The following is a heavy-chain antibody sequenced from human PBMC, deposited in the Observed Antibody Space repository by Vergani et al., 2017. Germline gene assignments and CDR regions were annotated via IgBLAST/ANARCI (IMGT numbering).Heavy chain of an antibody. J-gene: IGHJ5*02. CDR3: ARGSCSSTSCYRGSEFDP. CDR1: GFTFSDYY. D-gene: IGHD2-2*01. CDR2: ISSSSSYT. Sequence: QVQLVESGGGLVKPGGSLRLSCAASGFTFSDYYMSWIRQAPGKGLEWVSYISSSSSYTNYADSVKGRFTISRDNAKNSLYLQMNSLRAEDTAVYYCARGSCSSTSCYRGSEFDPWGQGTLVTVSS. V-gene: IGHV3-11*05.